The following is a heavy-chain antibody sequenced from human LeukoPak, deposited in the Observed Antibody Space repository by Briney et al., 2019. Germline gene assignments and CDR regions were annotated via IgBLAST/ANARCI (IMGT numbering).Heavy chain of an antibody. V-gene: IGHV1/OR15-3*02. J-gene: IGHJ4*02. D-gene: IGHD4-17*01. CDR1: GYTFTGYY. Sequence: ASVKVSCKASGYTFTGYYMHWVRQAPGQGLEWMGWINAGNGNTKYSQKFQGRVTITRDTSASTAYMELSSLRSEDTAVYYCARREDYGDFFDYWGQGTLVTVSS. CDR3: ARREDYGDFFDY. CDR2: INAGNGNT.